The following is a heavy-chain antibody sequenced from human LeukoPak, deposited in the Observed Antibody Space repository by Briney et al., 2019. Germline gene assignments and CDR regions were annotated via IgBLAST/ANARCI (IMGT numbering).Heavy chain of an antibody. J-gene: IGHJ6*03. CDR1: GFTFSSYW. Sequence: PGGSLRLACAASGFTFSSYWMSWVRQAPGKGLEWVANIKQDGSEKYYVDSVKGRFTISRDNAKNSLYLQMNSLRAEDTAVYYCASLPAGTYYYYYMDVWGKGTTVTVSS. V-gene: IGHV3-7*01. CDR2: IKQDGSEK. D-gene: IGHD3-10*01. CDR3: ASLPAGTYYYYYMDV.